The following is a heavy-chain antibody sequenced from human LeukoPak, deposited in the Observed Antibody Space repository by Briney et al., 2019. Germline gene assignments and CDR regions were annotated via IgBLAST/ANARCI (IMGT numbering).Heavy chain of an antibody. CDR1: GFTFSSYE. V-gene: IGHV3-48*03. D-gene: IGHD3-22*01. CDR3: ARDKYYYENRGQQFDY. CDR2: ISSSGSII. J-gene: IGHJ4*02. Sequence: PGGSLRLSCAASGFTFSSYEMNWVRQAPGKGLEWVSYISSSGSIIYYADSVKGRFTISRDNAKNSLYLQMNSLRAEDTAVYYCARDKYYYENRGQQFDYWGQGTLVTVSS.